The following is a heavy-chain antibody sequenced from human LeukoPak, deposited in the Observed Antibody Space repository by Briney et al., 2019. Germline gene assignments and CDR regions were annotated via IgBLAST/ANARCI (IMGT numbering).Heavy chain of an antibody. D-gene: IGHD1-26*01. Sequence: ASVKVSCKASGYTFTGYYMYWVRQAPGQGLEWMGRINPNSGGTNYAQKFQGRVTMTRGTSISTAYMELSRLRSDDTAVYYCARDSYSGSYSHLYWGQGTLVTVSS. CDR2: INPNSGGT. V-gene: IGHV1-2*06. CDR3: ARDSYSGSYSHLY. CDR1: GYTFTGYY. J-gene: IGHJ4*02.